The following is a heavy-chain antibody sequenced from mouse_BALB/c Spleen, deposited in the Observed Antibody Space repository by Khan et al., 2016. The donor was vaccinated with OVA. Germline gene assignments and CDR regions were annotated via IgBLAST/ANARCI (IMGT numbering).Heavy chain of an antibody. CDR2: IIYTGYT. CDR1: GDSITSGY. CDR3: ARSTYRYAFVY. V-gene: IGHV3-8*02. D-gene: IGHD2-14*01. Sequence: VQLKESGPSLVKPSQTLSLTCSVTGDSITSGYWNWIRKFPGNKLEYMGYIIYTGYTYYNPSLQSRLSITRHTSTTQYYLQLNSVSDEDTATYYCARSTYRYAFVYWGQGTLVTVSA. J-gene: IGHJ3*01.